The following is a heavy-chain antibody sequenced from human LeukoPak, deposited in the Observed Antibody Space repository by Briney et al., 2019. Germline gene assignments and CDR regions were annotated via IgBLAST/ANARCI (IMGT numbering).Heavy chain of an antibody. CDR2: ISWNSGSI. Sequence: GGSLRLSSAADGFTFAAYAMRWVRQAPGKGLGWVSGISWNSGSIGHADSVKGRFTISRDNAKNSLYLQMNSLGAEDTALYYCAKDRGGIWLQWGQGTLVTVSS. CDR3: AKDRGGIWLQ. J-gene: IGHJ4*02. CDR1: GFTFAAYA. D-gene: IGHD5-24*01. V-gene: IGHV3-9*01.